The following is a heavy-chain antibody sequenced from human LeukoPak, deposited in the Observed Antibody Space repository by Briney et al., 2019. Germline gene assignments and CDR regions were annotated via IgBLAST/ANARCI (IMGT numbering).Heavy chain of an antibody. Sequence: ASVKVSCKASGYTFTSYDINWVRQATGQGLEWMGWINPNSGGTNYAQKFQGRVTMTRDTSISTAYMELSRLRSDDTAVYYCARVAQELLVYWGQGTLVTVSS. D-gene: IGHD1-26*01. V-gene: IGHV1-2*02. CDR3: ARVAQELLVY. CDR2: INPNSGGT. CDR1: GYTFTSYD. J-gene: IGHJ4*02.